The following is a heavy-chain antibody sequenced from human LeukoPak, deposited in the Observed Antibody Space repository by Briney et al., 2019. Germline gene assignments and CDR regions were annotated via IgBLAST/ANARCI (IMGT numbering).Heavy chain of an antibody. V-gene: IGHV3-21*01. J-gene: IGHJ4*02. CDR3: ARDSKGDYGDHGEDY. Sequence: GGSLRLSCAASEFSVGSNYMTWVRQAPGKGLEWVSSISSSNSYIYYADSVKGRFTISRDNAKNSLNLQMNSLRAEDTAVYYCARDSKGDYGDHGEDYWGQGTLVTVSS. CDR1: EFSVGSNY. D-gene: IGHD4-17*01. CDR2: ISSSNSYI.